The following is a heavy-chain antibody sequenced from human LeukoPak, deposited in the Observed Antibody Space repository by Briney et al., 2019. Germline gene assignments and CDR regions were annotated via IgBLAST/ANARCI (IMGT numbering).Heavy chain of an antibody. V-gene: IGHV3-23*01. D-gene: IGHD2-15*01. CDR3: AKNADRGAYCRGGSCYPYYYYYMDV. Sequence: GGSLRLSCAASGITFSSYGMSWIRQAPGKGLEWVSSISHTGGSPYYADSVKGRFTVSRDNSENTLYLQMNSLTVGDTAIYYCAKNADRGAYCRGGSCYPYYYYYMDVWGTGTTVTISS. J-gene: IGHJ6*03. CDR1: GITFSSYG. CDR2: ISHTGGSP.